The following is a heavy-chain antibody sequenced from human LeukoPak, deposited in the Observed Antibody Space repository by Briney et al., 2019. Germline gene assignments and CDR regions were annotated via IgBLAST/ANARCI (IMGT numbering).Heavy chain of an antibody. CDR2: ISGSGGST. CDR3: ARVKYYYDSSGYLYYFDY. V-gene: IGHV3-23*01. J-gene: IGHJ4*02. CDR1: GFTFSSYS. Sequence: GGSLRLSCAASGFTFSSYSMNWVRQAPGKGLEWVSAISGSGGSTYYANSVKGRFTISRDNSKNTLYLQMNSLRAEDTAVYYCARVKYYYDSSGYLYYFDYWGQGTLVTVSS. D-gene: IGHD3-22*01.